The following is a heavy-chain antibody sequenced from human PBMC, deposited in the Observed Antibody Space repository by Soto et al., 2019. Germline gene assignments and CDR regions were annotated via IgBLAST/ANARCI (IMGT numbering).Heavy chain of an antibody. CDR1: NASISSRKW. V-gene: IGHV4-4*02. J-gene: IGHJ3*02. CDR2: IYHSGSI. D-gene: IGHD3-10*01. Sequence: QVQVQESGPGLVNPSGALSLTCTVSNASISSRKWWTWVRQTPGKGLEWIGEIYHSGSINHNPSLKSRVTMSVDKSNNQFSLKMTSVTAADSAVYYCASKFGELLADAFDIWGQVTVVTVSS. CDR3: ASKFGELLADAFDI.